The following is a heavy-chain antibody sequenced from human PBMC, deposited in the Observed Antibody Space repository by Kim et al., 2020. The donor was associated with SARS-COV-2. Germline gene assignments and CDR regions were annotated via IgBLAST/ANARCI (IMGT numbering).Heavy chain of an antibody. CDR1: GGSFSGYY. CDR3: ARDPTRAATGIDP. J-gene: IGHJ5*02. V-gene: IGHV4-34*01. CDR2: INHSGST. Sequence: SETLSLTCAVYGGSFSGYYWSWIRQPPGKGLEWIGEINHSGSTNYNPSLKSRVTISVDTSKNQFSLKLSSVTAADTAVYYCARDPTRAATGIDPWGQGTLVTVSS. D-gene: IGHD6-13*01.